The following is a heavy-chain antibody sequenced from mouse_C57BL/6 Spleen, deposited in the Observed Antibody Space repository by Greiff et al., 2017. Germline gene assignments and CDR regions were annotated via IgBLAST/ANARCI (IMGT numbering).Heavy chain of an antibody. CDR3: ARQGDYGSYYFDY. J-gene: IGHJ2*01. D-gene: IGHD1-1*01. V-gene: IGHV5-12*01. CDR2: ISNGGGST. Sequence: DVHLVESGGGLVQPGGSLKLSCAASGFTFSDYYMYWVRQTPEKRLEWVAYISNGGGSTYYPDTVKGRFTISRDNAKNTLYLQMSRLKSEDTAMYYCARQGDYGSYYFDYWGQGTTLTVSS. CDR1: GFTFSDYY.